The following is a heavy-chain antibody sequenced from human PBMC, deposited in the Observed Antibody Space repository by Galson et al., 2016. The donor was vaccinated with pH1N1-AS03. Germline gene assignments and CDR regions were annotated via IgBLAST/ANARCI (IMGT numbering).Heavy chain of an antibody. J-gene: IGHJ4*02. CDR3: ALLQVPTTPGC. D-gene: IGHD1-26*01. Sequence: SVKVSCKASGYTFTTYYVHWVRQAPGQGLEWVGRINPVSGETDSPQKFQDRVTLTRDKSISSAYLDLSGRTFDDTALYYCALLQVPTTPGCWGQGTLVTVSS. CDR1: GYTFTTYY. CDR2: INPVSGET. V-gene: IGHV1-2*06.